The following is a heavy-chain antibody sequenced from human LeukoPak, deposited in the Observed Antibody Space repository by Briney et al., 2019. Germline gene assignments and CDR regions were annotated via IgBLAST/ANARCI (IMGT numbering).Heavy chain of an antibody. CDR3: ARAPYGPSLGIPREVYFDY. V-gene: IGHV4-4*07. CDR1: GGSISSSNW. J-gene: IGHJ4*02. D-gene: IGHD7-27*01. CDR2: IYTSGST. Sequence: SETLSLTCAVSGGSISSSNWWSWIRQPAGKGLEWIGRIYTSGSTNYNPSLKSRVTMSVDTSKNQFSLKLSSVTAADTAVYYCARAPYGPSLGIPREVYFDYWGQGTLVTVSS.